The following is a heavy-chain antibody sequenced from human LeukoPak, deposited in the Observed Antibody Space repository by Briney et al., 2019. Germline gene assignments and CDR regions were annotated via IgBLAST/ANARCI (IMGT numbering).Heavy chain of an antibody. CDR1: GFTFSSYA. CDR2: ISGSGGST. D-gene: IGHD2-21*01. J-gene: IGHJ4*02. Sequence: PGGSLRLSCAASGFTFSSYAMSWVRQAPGKGLEWVSAISGSGGSTYYADSVKGRFTISRDNSKNTLYLQMNSLRAEDTAVYYCAKVWSVVVIAQGYYFDYWGQGTLVTVSS. CDR3: AKVWSVVVIAQGYYFDY. V-gene: IGHV3-23*01.